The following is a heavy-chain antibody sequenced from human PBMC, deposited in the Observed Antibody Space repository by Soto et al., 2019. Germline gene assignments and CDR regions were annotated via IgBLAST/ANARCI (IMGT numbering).Heavy chain of an antibody. CDR3: ARGSIWELHDC. CDR2: MNPNSGNT. Sequence: VQLVQSGAEVKKPGASVKVSCKASGYTCTSYDISWVRQATGQGLARMGWMNPNSGNTGDAQKCQGRVAMTRNTSISTASVELRSLRSEDTAVYYCARGSIWELHDCWGQGTLVTVSS. CDR1: GYTCTSYD. D-gene: IGHD1-26*01. V-gene: IGHV1-8*01. J-gene: IGHJ4*02.